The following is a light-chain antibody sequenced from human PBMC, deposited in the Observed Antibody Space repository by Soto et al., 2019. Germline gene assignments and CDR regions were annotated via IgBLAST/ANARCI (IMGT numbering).Light chain of an antibody. CDR2: AAS. J-gene: IGKJ4*01. CDR1: QGIGNS. V-gene: IGKV1-9*01. Sequence: DIQMTQSPPSLSASVGDRVTITCRASQGIGNSLAWYQQKPGTVPKLLIYAASTLQSGVPSRFSGSGSGTEFTLTISSLQPEDFATYYCQQLKSYPLTFGGGTKVEIK. CDR3: QQLKSYPLT.